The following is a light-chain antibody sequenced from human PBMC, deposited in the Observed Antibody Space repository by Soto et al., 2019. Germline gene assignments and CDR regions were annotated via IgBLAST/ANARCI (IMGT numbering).Light chain of an antibody. Sequence: DIVMTQSPDSLAVSLGERATISCKSSRSVLYSNQKNYLAWYQQKSGQPPKLLIYWASTRESGVPDRFSGSGSGTDFTLTISSLQAEDVAVYYCQQYYTAPLTFGGGTKVDIK. CDR2: WAS. J-gene: IGKJ4*01. V-gene: IGKV4-1*01. CDR1: RSVLYSNQKNY. CDR3: QQYYTAPLT.